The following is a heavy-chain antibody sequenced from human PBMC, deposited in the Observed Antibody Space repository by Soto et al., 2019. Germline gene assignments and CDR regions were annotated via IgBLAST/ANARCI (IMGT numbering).Heavy chain of an antibody. CDR3: ARDFKLVVVVAAIQYYFDY. CDR1: GFTFSSYA. J-gene: IGHJ4*02. D-gene: IGHD2-15*01. CDR2: ISYDGSNK. Sequence: GGSLRLSCAASGFTFSSYAMHWVRQAPGKGLEWVAVISYDGSNKYYADSVKGRFTISRDNSKNTLYLQMNSLRAEDTAVYYCARDFKLVVVVAAIQYYFDYWGQGTLVTVSS. V-gene: IGHV3-30-3*01.